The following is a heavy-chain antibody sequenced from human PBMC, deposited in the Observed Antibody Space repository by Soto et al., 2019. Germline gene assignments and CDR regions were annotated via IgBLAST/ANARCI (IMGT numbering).Heavy chain of an antibody. J-gene: IGHJ4*02. V-gene: IGHV3-30*14. CDR2: ISYDGSNK. Sequence: PGGSLRLSCAASGFTFSSYAMHWVRQAPGKGLEWVAVISYDGSNKYYADSVRGRFTISRHNSKNTLYLQMNSLRAEDTAVYYCSSLGATHHRVVDYWGQGTLVTVSS. CDR1: GFTFSSYA. D-gene: IGHD1-26*01. CDR3: SSLGATHHRVVDY.